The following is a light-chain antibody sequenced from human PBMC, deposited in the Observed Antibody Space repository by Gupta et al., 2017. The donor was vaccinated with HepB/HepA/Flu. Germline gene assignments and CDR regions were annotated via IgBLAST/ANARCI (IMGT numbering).Light chain of an antibody. CDR3: QQRSNWPLT. CDR2: DAS. CDR1: QSVSSY. Sequence: EIGLTQSPATLSLSPGERATLSCRASQSVSSYLAWYQQKPGQAPRLLIYDASNRSTGIPARFSGSGSATDFTLTISSLEPEDFAVYYCQQRSNWPLTFGGGTKVDIK. J-gene: IGKJ4*01. V-gene: IGKV3-11*01.